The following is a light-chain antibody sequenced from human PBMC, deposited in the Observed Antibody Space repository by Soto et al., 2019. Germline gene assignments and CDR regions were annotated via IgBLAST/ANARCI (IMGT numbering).Light chain of an antibody. Sequence: EIVLTQSPGTLSLSPGERATLSCRASQSVSNNYLAWYQQKPGQAPRLLIYGASSRATGIPDRFSGSGSGTDFTLTISRLEPEDFAVYYCQQYASSPTFGGGTKVDIK. CDR3: QQYASSPT. J-gene: IGKJ4*01. CDR2: GAS. CDR1: QSVSNNY. V-gene: IGKV3-20*01.